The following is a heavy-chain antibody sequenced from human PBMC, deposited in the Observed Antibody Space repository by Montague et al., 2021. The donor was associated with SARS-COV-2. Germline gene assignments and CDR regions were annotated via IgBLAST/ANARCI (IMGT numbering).Heavy chain of an antibody. D-gene: IGHD6-13*01. CDR1: GGSLETSGYY. V-gene: IGHV4-39*07. Sequence: SETLSLTCSVSGGSLETSGYYWGWVRQPPGKGLEWIVSMHYSGATFYNPSLKSRVTMSLDTSKNHFSLNLTSVTAADTAVYFCARDSKGGRQLGHWFDPWGQGTLVTVSS. CDR3: ARDSKGGRQLGHWFDP. CDR2: MHYSGAT. J-gene: IGHJ5*02.